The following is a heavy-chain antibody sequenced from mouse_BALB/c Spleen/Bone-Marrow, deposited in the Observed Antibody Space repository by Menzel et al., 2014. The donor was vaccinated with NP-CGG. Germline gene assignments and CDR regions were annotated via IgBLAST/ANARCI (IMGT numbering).Heavy chain of an antibody. CDR1: GYTFTSYY. D-gene: IGHD5-1*01. J-gene: IGHJ4*01. CDR2: INPSNGGT. CDR3: TRLPH. Sequence: QVQLQQPGAELVKPGASVKLSCKASGYTFTSYYMYWVKQRPGQGLEWIGEINPSNGGTNFNEKFKSRATLTVDKSPSTAYMQLSSLTSEDSAVYYCTRLPHWGQGTSVTVSS. V-gene: IGHV1S81*02.